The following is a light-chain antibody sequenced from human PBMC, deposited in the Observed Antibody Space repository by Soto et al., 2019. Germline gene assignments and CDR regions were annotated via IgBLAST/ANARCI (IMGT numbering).Light chain of an antibody. J-gene: IGKJ1*01. Sequence: EIVMTQSPATLSVSPGERATLSCRASQNIKSNLAWYQQKPGQAPRLLMYGASTRATGIPGRFSGSGSGTEFTLTISSLQSEDFAVYSCQQYNNWPWTFGQGTKVEIK. CDR2: GAS. V-gene: IGKV3-15*01. CDR3: QQYNNWPWT. CDR1: QNIKSN.